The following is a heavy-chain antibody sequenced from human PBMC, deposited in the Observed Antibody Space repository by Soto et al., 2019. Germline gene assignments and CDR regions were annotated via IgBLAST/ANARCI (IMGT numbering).Heavy chain of an antibody. Sequence: QVQLVQSGAEEKKPGASVKVSCKASGYTFTSYSMHLVRQAPGQRLEWMGWSNAGNGNTKYSQKFQGRVTITRDTSASTAYMELSSLRSEDTAVYYCARGSGYYYWDDYWGQGTLVTVSS. CDR2: SNAGNGNT. D-gene: IGHD3-22*01. CDR1: GYTFTSYS. V-gene: IGHV1-3*05. CDR3: ARGSGYYYWDDY. J-gene: IGHJ4*02.